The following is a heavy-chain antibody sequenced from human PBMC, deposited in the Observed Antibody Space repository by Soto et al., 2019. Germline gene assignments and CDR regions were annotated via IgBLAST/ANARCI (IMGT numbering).Heavy chain of an antibody. CDR1: GGSISSGDYY. CDR3: ARDDLYYDISGYLGAFYAFDI. Sequence: QVQLQESGPGLVKPSQTLSLTCTVSGGSISSGDYYWSWIRQPPGKGLEWIGYIYYSGSTYYNPSHKSRVTIPVDTSKNQFSLKLSSVTAADTAVYYCARDDLYYDISGYLGAFYAFDIWGQGTMVTVSS. V-gene: IGHV4-30-4*01. D-gene: IGHD3-22*01. CDR2: IYYSGST. J-gene: IGHJ3*02.